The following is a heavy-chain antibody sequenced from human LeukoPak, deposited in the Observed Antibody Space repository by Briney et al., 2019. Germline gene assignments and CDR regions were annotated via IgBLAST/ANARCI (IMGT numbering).Heavy chain of an antibody. CDR3: ARDPPIAAGDLDY. J-gene: IGHJ4*02. V-gene: IGHV1-8*01. D-gene: IGHD6-13*01. CDR1: GYTFASYD. Sequence: ASVKVSCKASGYTFASYDINWVRQATGQGLEWMGWMNPNSGNTGYAQKFQGRVTMARNTSISTAYMELRSLRSDDTAVYYCARDPPIAAGDLDYWGQGTLVTVSS. CDR2: MNPNSGNT.